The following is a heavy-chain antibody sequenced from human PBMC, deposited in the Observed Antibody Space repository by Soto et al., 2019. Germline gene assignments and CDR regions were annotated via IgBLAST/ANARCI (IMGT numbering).Heavy chain of an antibody. CDR3: AREGSSSGGDLDY. J-gene: IGHJ4*02. V-gene: IGHV3-66*01. CDR1: GFTFSSYS. Sequence: PGGSLRLSCAASGFTFSSYSMSWVRQAPGKGLEWVSVIYSGGSTYYADSVKGRFTISRDNSKNTLYLQMNSLRAEDTAVYYCAREGSSSGGDLDYWGQGTLVTVSS. D-gene: IGHD6-13*01. CDR2: IYSGGST.